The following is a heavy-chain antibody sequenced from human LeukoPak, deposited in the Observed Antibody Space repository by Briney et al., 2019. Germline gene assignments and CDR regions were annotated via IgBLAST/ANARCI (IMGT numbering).Heavy chain of an antibody. CDR3: ARGRAVAATGSLYYYYMDV. CDR2: IYHSGST. D-gene: IGHD2-15*01. V-gene: IGHV4-38-2*01. Sequence: PSETLSLTCAVPGYSISSGYYWGWIRQPPGKGLEWIGSIYHSGSTYYNPSLKSRVTISVDTSKNQFSLKLSSVTAADTAVYYCARGRAVAATGSLYYYYMDVWGKGTTVTVSS. CDR1: GYSISSGYY. J-gene: IGHJ6*03.